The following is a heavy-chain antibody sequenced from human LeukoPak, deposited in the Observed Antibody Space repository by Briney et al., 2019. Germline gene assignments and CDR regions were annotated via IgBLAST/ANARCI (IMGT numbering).Heavy chain of an antibody. D-gene: IGHD1-26*01. J-gene: IGHJ4*02. CDR3: AADLGSGGATVYFDY. Sequence: TSVKVSCKASGFTFTSSAMQWVRQARGQRREWIGWIVVGSGNTNYAQKFQERFTITRDMSTSTAYMELSSLRSEDTAVYYCAADLGSGGATVYFDYWGQGTLVTVSS. V-gene: IGHV1-58*02. CDR1: GFTFTSSA. CDR2: IVVGSGNT.